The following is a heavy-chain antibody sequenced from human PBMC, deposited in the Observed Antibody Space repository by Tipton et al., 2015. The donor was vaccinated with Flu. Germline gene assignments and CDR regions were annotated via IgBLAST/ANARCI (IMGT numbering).Heavy chain of an antibody. V-gene: IGHV4-59*08. CDR3: ARHAKTGIDY. Sequence: TLSLTCTVSGGSISSYYWSWIRQPPGKGLEWIGYIYYSGSINYSPSLKSRVTISVDTSKNQFSLKLSSVTAADTAVYYCARHAKTGIDYWGQGTLVTVSS. D-gene: IGHD3-10*01. CDR1: GGSISSYY. CDR2: IYYSGSI. J-gene: IGHJ4*02.